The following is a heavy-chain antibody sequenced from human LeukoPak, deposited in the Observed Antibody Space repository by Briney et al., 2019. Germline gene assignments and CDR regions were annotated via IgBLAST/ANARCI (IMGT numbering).Heavy chain of an antibody. V-gene: IGHV3-48*01. CDR3: AKGAVREGEGY. CDR1: GFTFSSYS. J-gene: IGHJ4*02. Sequence: GGSLRLSCAASGFTFSSYSMNWVRQAPGKGLEWVSYISSSSGTIYYADSVKGRFTISRDNSKNTLYLQMNSLRVEDTAVYYCAKGAVREGEGYWGQGTLVTVSS. CDR2: ISSSSGTI. D-gene: IGHD3-10*01.